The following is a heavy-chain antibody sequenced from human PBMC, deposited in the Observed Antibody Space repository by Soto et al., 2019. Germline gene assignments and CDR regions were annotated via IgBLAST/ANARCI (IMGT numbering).Heavy chain of an antibody. Sequence: QVQLVESGGGLVKPGGSLRLSCAASGFTFRDYYMTWIRQAPGKGLEWVSYIHSSSSTTYYADSVKGRFTISRDNAKSSLYLQMNSLRAEDTAVCYCARAVNWNEFDPWGQGTLVTVSS. D-gene: IGHD1-1*01. J-gene: IGHJ5*02. CDR2: IHSSSSTT. V-gene: IGHV3-11*01. CDR3: ARAVNWNEFDP. CDR1: GFTFRDYY.